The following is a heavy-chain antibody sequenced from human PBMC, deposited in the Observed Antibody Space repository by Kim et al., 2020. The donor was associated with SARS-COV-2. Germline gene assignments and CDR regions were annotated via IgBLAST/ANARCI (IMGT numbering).Heavy chain of an antibody. CDR3: ATLRVGDSYFDD. D-gene: IGHD3-3*01. J-gene: IGHJ4*02. CDR2: ISYSGST. Sequence: SETLSLTCNVSGASSSTYYWSWIRQPPGKGLEWIGYISYSGSTNNNPSLKSRLTISLDTSKSNFSLNLNSVTAADTAVYYCATLRVGDSYFDDWGQGALV. V-gene: IGHV4-59*01. CDR1: GASSSTYY.